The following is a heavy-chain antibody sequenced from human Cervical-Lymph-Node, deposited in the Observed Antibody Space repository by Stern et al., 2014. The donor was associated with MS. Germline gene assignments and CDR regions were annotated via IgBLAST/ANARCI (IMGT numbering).Heavy chain of an antibody. V-gene: IGHV3-30*04. J-gene: IGHJ4*02. CDR3: ARQDQRLVTFDN. CDR2: ISDDGTSI. CDR1: GIAFSGSA. Sequence: VQLVESGGRVVQPGRSLRLSCAASGIAFSGSAMHWVRPAPGKGLEWVAFISDDGTSIYYTDSVRGRFTISRDNSKTTLYLQLSSLRPEDTAVYYCARQDQRLVTFDNWGQGTLVTVSS. D-gene: IGHD6-13*01.